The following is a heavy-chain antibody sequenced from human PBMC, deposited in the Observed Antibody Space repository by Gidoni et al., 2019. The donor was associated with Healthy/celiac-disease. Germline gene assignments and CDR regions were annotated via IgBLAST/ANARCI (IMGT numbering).Heavy chain of an antibody. CDR1: GGSFSGYY. CDR3: ARLRFDAFDI. CDR2: INHSGST. V-gene: IGHV4-34*01. D-gene: IGHD5-12*01. J-gene: IGHJ3*02. Sequence: QVQLQQWGAGLLKPSETLSLTCAVYGGSFSGYYWSWIRQPPGKGLECIGEINHSGSTNYNPSLKSRVTISVDTSKNQFSLKLSSVTAADTAVYYCARLRFDAFDIWGQGTMVTVSS.